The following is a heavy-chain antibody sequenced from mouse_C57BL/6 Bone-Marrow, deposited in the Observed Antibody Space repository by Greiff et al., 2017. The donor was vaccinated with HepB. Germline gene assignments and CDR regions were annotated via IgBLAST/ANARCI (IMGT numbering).Heavy chain of an antibody. Sequence: VQRVESGPGLVAPSQSLSITCTVSGFSLTSYAISWVRQPPGKGLEWLGVIWTGGGTNYNSALKSRLSISKDNSKSQVFLKMNSLQTDDTARYYCARIEGYSNYPYAMDYWGQGTSVTVSS. CDR1: GFSLTSYA. CDR2: IWTGGGT. J-gene: IGHJ4*01. V-gene: IGHV2-9-1*01. D-gene: IGHD2-5*01. CDR3: ARIEGYSNYPYAMDY.